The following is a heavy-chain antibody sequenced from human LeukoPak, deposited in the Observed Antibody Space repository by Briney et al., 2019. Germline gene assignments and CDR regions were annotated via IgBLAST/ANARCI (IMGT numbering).Heavy chain of an antibody. Sequence: GGSLRLSCAASGFTFSSYEMNWVRQAPGKGLEWVSYISSSGSTIYYADSVKGRFTISRDNAKNSLYLQMNSLRAEDTAVYYCAREFFGSYDYWGQGTLVTVSS. CDR1: GFTFSSYE. CDR2: ISSSGSTI. D-gene: IGHD3-10*01. CDR3: AREFFGSYDY. V-gene: IGHV3-48*03. J-gene: IGHJ4*02.